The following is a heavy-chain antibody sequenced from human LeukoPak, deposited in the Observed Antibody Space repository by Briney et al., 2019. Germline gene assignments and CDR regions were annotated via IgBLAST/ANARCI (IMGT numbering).Heavy chain of an antibody. CDR2: INHSGST. CDR1: GGSFSGYY. J-gene: IGHJ6*03. V-gene: IGHV4-34*01. Sequence: SETLSLTCAVYGGSFSGYYWSWIRQPPGKGLEWIGEINHSGSTNYNPSLKSRVTISVDTSKNQFSLKLSSVTAADTAVYYCARVGTAMVNHYMDVWGKGTTVTVSS. CDR3: ARVGTAMVNHYMDV. D-gene: IGHD5-18*01.